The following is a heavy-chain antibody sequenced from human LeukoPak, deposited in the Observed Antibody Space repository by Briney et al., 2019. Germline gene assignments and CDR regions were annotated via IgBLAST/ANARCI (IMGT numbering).Heavy chain of an antibody. CDR1: GITLSNYG. Sequence: AGGSLRLSCAVSGITLSNYGMSWVRQAPGKGLEWVAGLSGSGGGTNYADSVQGRFTISRDNPKNTLYLQMNSLRAEDTAVYYCARAKVPAAISFYFDYWGQGTLVTVSS. CDR3: ARAKVPAAISFYFDY. D-gene: IGHD2-2*01. V-gene: IGHV3-23*01. CDR2: LSGSGGGT. J-gene: IGHJ4*02.